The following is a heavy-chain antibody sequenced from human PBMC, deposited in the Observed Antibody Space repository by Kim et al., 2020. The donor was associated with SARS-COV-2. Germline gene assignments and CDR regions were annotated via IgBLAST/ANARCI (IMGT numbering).Heavy chain of an antibody. Sequence: YADSGKGRFTISRDNAKNTLYLQRNSLRAEDTAVYYCARRQFTSGWYYFDYWGQGTLVTVSS. J-gene: IGHJ4*02. V-gene: IGHV3-74*01. CDR3: ARRQFTSGWYYFDY. D-gene: IGHD6-19*01.